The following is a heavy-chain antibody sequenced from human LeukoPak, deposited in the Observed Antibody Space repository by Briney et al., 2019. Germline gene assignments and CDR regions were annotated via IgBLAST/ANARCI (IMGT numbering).Heavy chain of an antibody. CDR3: ARGSIVGAPDLAFDY. Sequence: ASVKVSCKASGYTFTSYYMHWVRQAPGQGLEWMGIINPSGGSTSSAQKFQGRVTMTMDTSTSTVYMELSSLRSEDTAVYYCARGSIVGAPDLAFDYWGQGTLVTVSS. J-gene: IGHJ4*02. CDR1: GYTFTSYY. CDR2: INPSGGST. D-gene: IGHD1-26*01. V-gene: IGHV1-46*01.